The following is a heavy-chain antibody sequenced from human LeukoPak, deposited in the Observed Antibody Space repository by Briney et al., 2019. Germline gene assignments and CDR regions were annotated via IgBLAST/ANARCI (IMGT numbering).Heavy chain of an antibody. Sequence: GGSPRLSCAASGFTFSSYVMSWVRQAPGKGLEWVSGISGSGGSTYYADSVKGRFTISRDSSKNTLYLQMNSLRAEDTAVYYCAKKGIAAADSFDYWGQGTLVTVSS. D-gene: IGHD6-13*01. CDR2: ISGSGGST. J-gene: IGHJ4*02. CDR3: AKKGIAAADSFDY. CDR1: GFTFSSYV. V-gene: IGHV3-23*01.